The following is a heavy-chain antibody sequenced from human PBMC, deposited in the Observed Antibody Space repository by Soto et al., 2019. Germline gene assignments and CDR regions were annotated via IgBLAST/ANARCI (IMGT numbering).Heavy chain of an antibody. Sequence: PGGSLRLSCAASGFTFSDHYMDWVRQAPGKGLEWVGRATNKGHSHTTGYAASVKGRFTISRDDSKNSLSLQMNSLKTEDTAVYFCARLIGTSFDLWGQGTLVTVSS. CDR1: GFTFSDHY. CDR2: ATNKGHSHTT. V-gene: IGHV3-72*01. CDR3: ARLIGTSFDL. J-gene: IGHJ4*02.